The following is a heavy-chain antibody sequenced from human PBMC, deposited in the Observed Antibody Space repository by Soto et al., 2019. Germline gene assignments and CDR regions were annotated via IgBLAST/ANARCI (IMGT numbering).Heavy chain of an antibody. V-gene: IGHV3-73*01. CDR2: IRSKANSYAT. Sequence: TSGKGLEWVGRIRSKANSYATAYAASVKGRFTISRDDSKNTAYLQMNSLKTEDTAVYYCASITIFGVVIIGTYGMDVWGQGTTVTVSS. D-gene: IGHD3-3*01. J-gene: IGHJ6*02. CDR3: ASITIFGVVIIGTYGMDV.